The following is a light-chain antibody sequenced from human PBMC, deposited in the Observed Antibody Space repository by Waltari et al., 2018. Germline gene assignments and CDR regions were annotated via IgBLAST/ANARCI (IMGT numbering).Light chain of an antibody. CDR1: QDISHY. CDR2: TAS. J-gene: IGKJ1*01. CDR3: QQLTSYPRT. Sequence: DIQLTQSPSFLSASVGDRVTITCRAGQDISHYLAWYQQKSGEAPKLLIHTASTLQSGVPSRFSGSGSGTQFTLTIDRLQPEDFATYYCQQLTSYPRTFGQGTKVEIK. V-gene: IGKV1-9*01.